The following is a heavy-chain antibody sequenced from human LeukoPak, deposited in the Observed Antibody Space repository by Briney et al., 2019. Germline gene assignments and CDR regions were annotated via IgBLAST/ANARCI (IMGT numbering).Heavy chain of an antibody. D-gene: IGHD1-14*01. CDR3: SRDRRNTLYAFDL. CDR1: GFSFGDYA. CDR2: IKSKTYGATT. J-gene: IGHJ3*01. Sequence: GGSLRLSCTASGFSFGDYAMSWFRQAPGKGLEWLGFIKSKTYGATTAFAASVQGRFTISRDDSKSIAYLQMNSLETEDTALYYCSRDRRNTLYAFDLWGPGTMVTVSS. V-gene: IGHV3-49*03.